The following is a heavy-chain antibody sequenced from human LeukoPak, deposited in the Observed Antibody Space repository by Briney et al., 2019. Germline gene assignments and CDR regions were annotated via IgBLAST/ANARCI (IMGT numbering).Heavy chain of an antibody. J-gene: IGHJ4*02. Sequence: GGSLRLSCAASGFTFSSCAMSWVRQAPGKGLEWVSAITDSGGSAYYADSMKGRFTISRDNSKNTLYLQMNTLRAEDTAVYYCAKELKVAGATTGFDYWGQGTLVTVSS. V-gene: IGHV3-23*01. D-gene: IGHD1-26*01. CDR3: AKELKVAGATTGFDY. CDR2: ITDSGGSA. CDR1: GFTFSSCA.